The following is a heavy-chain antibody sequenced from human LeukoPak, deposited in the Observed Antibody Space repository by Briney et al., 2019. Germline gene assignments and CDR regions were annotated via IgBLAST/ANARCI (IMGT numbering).Heavy chain of an antibody. CDR3: ARDPWNDAISSAFDF. J-gene: IGHJ3*01. D-gene: IGHD1-1*01. Sequence: GGSLRLSCAASGFTFSNYEMNWVRQAPGEGMEWVSYISSGGTVTYYADSVKGRFTMSRDNAKNSLYLQMNSLRAGDTAVYYCARDPWNDAISSAFDFWGQGTMVTVSS. CDR2: ISSGGTVT. V-gene: IGHV3-48*03. CDR1: GFTFSNYE.